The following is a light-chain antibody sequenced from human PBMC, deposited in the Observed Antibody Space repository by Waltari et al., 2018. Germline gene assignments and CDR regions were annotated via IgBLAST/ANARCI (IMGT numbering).Light chain of an antibody. Sequence: QSALTHPASVSGSPGQSITISCTGTSRDVGGYNLVSWYQQHPGKAPKLMIYDVSKRPSGVSNRFSASKSGNTASLTISGLQAEDEADYYCSSYTSSSTYVFGTGTKVTVL. V-gene: IGLV2-14*01. CDR2: DVS. CDR3: SSYTSSSTYV. J-gene: IGLJ1*01. CDR1: SRDVGGYNL.